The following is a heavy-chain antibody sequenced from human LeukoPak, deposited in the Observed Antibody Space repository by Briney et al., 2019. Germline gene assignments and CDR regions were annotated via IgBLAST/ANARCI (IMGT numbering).Heavy chain of an antibody. CDR2: INHSGST. CDR3: ARVVYSGYDFRGAMDV. D-gene: IGHD5-12*01. V-gene: IGHV4-34*01. Sequence: PSETLSLTCAVYGGSFSVYYWSWIRQPPGKGLEWIGEINHSGSTNYNPSLKSRVTISVDTSKNQFSLKLSSVTAADTAVYYCARVVYSGYDFRGAMDVWGKGTTVTVSS. CDR1: GGSFSVYY. J-gene: IGHJ6*03.